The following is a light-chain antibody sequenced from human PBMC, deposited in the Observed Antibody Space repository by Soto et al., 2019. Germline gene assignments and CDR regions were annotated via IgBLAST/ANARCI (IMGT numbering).Light chain of an antibody. V-gene: IGKV1-33*01. J-gene: IGKJ3*01. CDR2: DAY. CDR3: QQYANLHLT. Sequence: DMQMTQSPSSLSASVGDRVTITCQASDDISNSLNWYQQKPGTAPKVLIYDAYNLESGVPSMFSGAGSGTECNLTISSLQAEDIATYYCQQYANLHLTFGPGTKVDIK. CDR1: DDISNS.